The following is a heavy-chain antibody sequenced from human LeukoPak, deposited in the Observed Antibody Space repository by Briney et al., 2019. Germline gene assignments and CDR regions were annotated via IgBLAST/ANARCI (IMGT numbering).Heavy chain of an antibody. V-gene: IGHV3-7*01. J-gene: IGHJ4*02. CDR3: ARGVYYFDY. CDR2: IKEDGSEI. D-gene: IGHD6-6*01. Sequence: GGSLRLSCAASVFMFSNYWMTWVRQAPGKGLEWVANIKEDGSEIYYVDSVKGRFTISRDNARNSLYLQMNSLRAEDTAVYYCARGVYYFDYWGQGILVTVSS. CDR1: VFMFSNYW.